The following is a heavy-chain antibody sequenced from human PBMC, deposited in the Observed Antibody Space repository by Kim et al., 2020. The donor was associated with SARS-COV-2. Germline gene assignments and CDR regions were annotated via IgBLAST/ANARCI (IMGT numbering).Heavy chain of an antibody. CDR1: GGPFSGYY. D-gene: IGHD2-2*01. CDR3: AIHMRRAFDT. J-gene: IGHJ3*02. V-gene: IGHV4-34*12. Sequence: SETLSLTCDVSGGPFSGYYWTWIRQTPGGGLQWIGEALDSGITKYNPSLKSRLTISVDTSKNLVSLKLSSVTAADTATYYCAIHMRRAFDTWGQGTMVTVSS. CDR2: ALDSGIT.